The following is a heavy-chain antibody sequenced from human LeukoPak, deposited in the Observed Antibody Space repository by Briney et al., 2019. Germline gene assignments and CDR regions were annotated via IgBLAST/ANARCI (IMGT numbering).Heavy chain of an antibody. Sequence: SETLSLTCAVYGGSFSGYYWSWIRQPPGKGLEWIGEINHSGSTNYNPSLKSRVTISVDMSKNQFSLRLTSVTAADTAVYYCARGPPAKPGTGYYYGMDVWGQGTTVTVSS. CDR3: ARGPPAKPGTGYYYGMDV. CDR2: INHSGST. J-gene: IGHJ6*02. CDR1: GGSFSGYY. D-gene: IGHD2-2*01. V-gene: IGHV4-34*01.